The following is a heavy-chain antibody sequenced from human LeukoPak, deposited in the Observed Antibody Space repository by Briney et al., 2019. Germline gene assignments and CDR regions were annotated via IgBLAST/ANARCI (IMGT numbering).Heavy chain of an antibody. D-gene: IGHD6-19*01. CDR2: INPNSGGT. CDR1: GYTFTGYY. J-gene: IGHJ5*02. Sequence: ASVKVSCKASGYTFTGYYMHWVRQAPGQGLEWMGWINPNSGGTNYAQKFQGRVTMTRDTSISTAYMELSRLRSDDTAVYYCAREDSSGWEYNWFDPWGQGTLVTVSS. V-gene: IGHV1-2*02. CDR3: AREDSSGWEYNWFDP.